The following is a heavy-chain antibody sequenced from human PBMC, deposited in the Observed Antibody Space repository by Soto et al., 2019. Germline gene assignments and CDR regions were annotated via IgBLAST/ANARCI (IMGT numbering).Heavy chain of an antibody. D-gene: IGHD2-15*01. Sequence: QVQLVQSGAELKKPGASVKVACKASGYKFTTYFIHWVRQAPGQGLEWMGMIHPSGDTGYAQKFRGRVTMTIDTSTTTACMELRNLTSEDTAVYFSVRGYCTTSPCSGDFQFWGQGTLVTVSS. V-gene: IGHV1-46*01. CDR2: IHPSGDT. CDR3: VRGYCTTSPCSGDFQF. CDR1: GYKFTTYF. J-gene: IGHJ1*01.